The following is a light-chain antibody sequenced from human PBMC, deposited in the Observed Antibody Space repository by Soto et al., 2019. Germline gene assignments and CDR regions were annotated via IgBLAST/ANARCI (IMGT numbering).Light chain of an antibody. J-gene: IGKJ5*01. Sequence: EIVLKQSPATLSLSTGERATLSCRASQSVGSFLAWYQQKPGQAPRLLIYDTSIRATGIPARFSGSGSGTDFTLTISSLEPEDFAVYYCQQRNSWPPTFTFGQGTRLAIK. CDR3: QQRNSWPPTFT. V-gene: IGKV3-11*01. CDR2: DTS. CDR1: QSVGSF.